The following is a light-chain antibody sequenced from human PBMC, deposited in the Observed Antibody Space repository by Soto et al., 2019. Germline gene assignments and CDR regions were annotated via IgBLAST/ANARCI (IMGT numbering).Light chain of an antibody. CDR1: QSVRSN. Sequence: EIVMTQSPATLSMSPGERVTLSCRASQSVRSNLAWYQQKPGQAPRLLIYGASTRATGIPARFSGSGSGTEFTLTISSLQSEDFALYYCQQYNTWPPTFGQGTKV. CDR2: GAS. V-gene: IGKV3-15*01. J-gene: IGKJ1*01. CDR3: QQYNTWPPT.